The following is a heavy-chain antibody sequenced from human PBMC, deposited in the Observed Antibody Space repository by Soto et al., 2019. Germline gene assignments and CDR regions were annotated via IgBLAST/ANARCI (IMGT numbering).Heavy chain of an antibody. CDR2: IRSEVYSYAT. V-gene: IGHV3-73*02. CDR1: GFTFSDST. D-gene: IGHD3-10*02. Sequence: EVQLVESGGGLVQPGGSLKVSCAASGFTFSDSTIHWVRQASGKGLEWVGRIRSEVYSYATVCAASVKDRFTISRDDSKNTAYLQMNSLKIEDTAVYYCSTCSGSYCMDVWGQGTTVTVSS. CDR3: STCSGSYCMDV. J-gene: IGHJ6*02.